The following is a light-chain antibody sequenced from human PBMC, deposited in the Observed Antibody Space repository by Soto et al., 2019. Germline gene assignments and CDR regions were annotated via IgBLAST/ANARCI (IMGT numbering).Light chain of an antibody. J-gene: IGLJ1*01. CDR1: SSDVGSYNR. Sequence: QSALTQPRSVSGSPGQSVTLSCTGTSSDVGSYNRVSWYQQHPGKAPKLIIYEVTDRPSGVSNRFSGSKSGNTASLTISGLQAEDEAEYYCSSYTNINTRACVFGTGTKLTVL. V-gene: IGLV2-14*01. CDR3: SSYTNINTRACV. CDR2: EVT.